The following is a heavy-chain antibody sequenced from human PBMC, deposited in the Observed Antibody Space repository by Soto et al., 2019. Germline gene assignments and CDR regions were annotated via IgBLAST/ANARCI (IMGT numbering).Heavy chain of an antibody. CDR1: GGSISSSHW. CDR3: ARVVLTITRGAFDA. CDR2: ISHSGTS. D-gene: IGHD3-9*01. Sequence: QVQLQESGPGLVKPSGTLSLTCAVSGGSISSSHWWTWVRQSPGKGLEYIGEISHSGTSNSNSPLKSRVTLSVDKSKNHFSLTLTSVTAADTAVYYCARVVLTITRGAFDAWGQGTLVIVSS. V-gene: IGHV4-4*02. J-gene: IGHJ3*01.